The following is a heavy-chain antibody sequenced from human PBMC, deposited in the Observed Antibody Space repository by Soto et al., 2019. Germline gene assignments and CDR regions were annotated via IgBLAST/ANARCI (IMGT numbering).Heavy chain of an antibody. CDR3: ARDMHAGVTHYFDP. J-gene: IGHJ5*02. D-gene: IGHD1-26*01. Sequence: SETLSLTCAVSGGSISSSNWWSRVRQPPGKGLEWIGEIYHSGSTNYNPSLKSRVTISVDKSKNQFSLKLSSVTAADTAVYYCARDMHAGVTHYFDPWGQGTLVTVSS. CDR2: IYHSGST. V-gene: IGHV4-4*02. CDR1: GGSISSSNW.